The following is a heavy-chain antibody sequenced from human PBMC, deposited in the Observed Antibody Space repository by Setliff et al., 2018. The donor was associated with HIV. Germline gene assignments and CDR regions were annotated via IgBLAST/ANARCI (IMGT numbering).Heavy chain of an antibody. V-gene: IGHV4-4*07. CDR1: GGSISSDS. D-gene: IGHD3-3*01. CDR2: MYISGNT. CDR3: ARGSGYYYSNFYMDV. J-gene: IGHJ6*03. Sequence: PSETLSLTCTVSGGSISSDSWSWIRQPAGKGLEWIGRMYISGNTNYNPSLKSRVTMSVDTSKNQFSLNLSSVTAADTAVYYCARGSGYYYSNFYMDVWGKVTTVTV.